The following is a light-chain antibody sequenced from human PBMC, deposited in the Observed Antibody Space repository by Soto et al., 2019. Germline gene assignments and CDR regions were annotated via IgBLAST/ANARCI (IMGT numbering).Light chain of an antibody. J-gene: IGLJ1*01. CDR1: SSDVGAYDS. Sequence: QSVLTQPASVPGSPGQSIAVSCTGTSSDVGAYDSVSWYQQHPGKAPKLLIYEVGNRPSGVSNRFSGSKSGNTASLTISGLQAEDEADYYCRSCTSSTTQHVFGSGTKLTVL. CDR2: EVG. CDR3: RSCTSSTTQHV. V-gene: IGLV2-14*01.